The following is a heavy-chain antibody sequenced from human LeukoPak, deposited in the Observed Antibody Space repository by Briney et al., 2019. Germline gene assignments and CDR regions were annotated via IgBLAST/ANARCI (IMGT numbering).Heavy chain of an antibody. V-gene: IGHV3-48*04. CDR1: GINFSTYS. J-gene: IGHJ4*02. CDR2: IVGSSSNM. Sequence: GGSLRLSCTASGINFSTYSMNWVRQAPGKGLEWVSYIVGSSSNMYYADSVKGRFTISRDNAKNSLYLQMGSLRAEDTAVYYCATDTPETAAFDYWGQGTLVTVSS. D-gene: IGHD1-1*01. CDR3: ATDTPETAAFDY.